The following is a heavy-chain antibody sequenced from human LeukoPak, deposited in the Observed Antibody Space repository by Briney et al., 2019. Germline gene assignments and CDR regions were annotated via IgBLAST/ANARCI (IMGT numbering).Heavy chain of an antibody. J-gene: IGHJ4*03. D-gene: IGHD3/OR15-3a*01. CDR1: GYSFTNNG. V-gene: IGHV3-30*02. Sequence: GGSLRLSCAASGYSFTNNGIHWVRQAPGKGLEWVAFIRNDGSQKYYADSVKGRFTISRETSKSMLFLQMNSLRTEDTAVYYCARTAGWTGPDYWGHGTLVIVSS. CDR3: ARTAGWTGPDY. CDR2: IRNDGSQK.